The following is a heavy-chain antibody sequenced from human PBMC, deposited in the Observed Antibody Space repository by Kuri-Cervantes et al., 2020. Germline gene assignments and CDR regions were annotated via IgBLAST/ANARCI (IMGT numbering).Heavy chain of an antibody. J-gene: IGHJ4*02. CDR2: IYSGGNT. V-gene: IGHV3-53*01. Sequence: GGSLRPSCAVSGFTVSSNYMSWVRQAPKKGLEWVSVIYSGGNTYYADSVKGRFTISRDNSKNTLYLQMNSLRAEDTAVYYCAREGLRYYYDQMPFDYWGQGTLVTVSS. D-gene: IGHD3-22*01. CDR3: AREGLRYYYDQMPFDY. CDR1: GFTVSSNY.